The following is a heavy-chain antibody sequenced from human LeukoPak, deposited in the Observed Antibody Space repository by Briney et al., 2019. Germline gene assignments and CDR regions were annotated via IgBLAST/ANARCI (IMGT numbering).Heavy chain of an antibody. CDR1: GGSISSGGYY. Sequence: SETLSLTCTVYGGSISSGGYYWSWIRQHPGKGLEWIGYIYYSGSTYYNPSLKSRVTISVDTSKNQFSLKLSSVTAADTAVYYCARGGAANYYYYYGMDVWGQGTTATVSS. J-gene: IGHJ6*02. CDR3: ARGGAANYYYYYGMDV. D-gene: IGHD6-25*01. CDR2: IYYSGST. V-gene: IGHV4-31*03.